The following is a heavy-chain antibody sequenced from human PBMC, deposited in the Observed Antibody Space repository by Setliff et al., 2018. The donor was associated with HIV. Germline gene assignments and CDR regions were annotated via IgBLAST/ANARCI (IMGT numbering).Heavy chain of an antibody. CDR1: GYTFSSND. D-gene: IGHD5-12*01. CDR2: MNPNSGNT. Sequence: ASVKVSCKASGYTFSSNDINWVRQATGQGLEWMGWMNPNSGNTGYAQNFHGRVTMTRDTSISTAYMELSRLRSDDTAVFYCARGPQSYVDVVPTIGRYYFDYWGQGTLVTVSS. CDR3: ARGPQSYVDVVPTIGRYYFDY. J-gene: IGHJ4*02. V-gene: IGHV1-8*01.